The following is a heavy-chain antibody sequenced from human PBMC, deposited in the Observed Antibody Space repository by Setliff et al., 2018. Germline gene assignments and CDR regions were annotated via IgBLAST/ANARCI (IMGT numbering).Heavy chain of an antibody. CDR2: IIPILGIA. J-gene: IGHJ6*02. CDR3: ARDPIVVVPAEHYYYGMDV. CDR1: GGTFSSYA. V-gene: IGHV1-69*10. Sequence: GASVKVSCKASGGTFSSYAISWVRQAPGQGLEWVGWIIPILGIANYAQKFQGRVTITADESTSTAYMELSSLRSEDTAVYYCARDPIVVVPAEHYYYGMDVWGQGTTVTVSS. D-gene: IGHD2-2*01.